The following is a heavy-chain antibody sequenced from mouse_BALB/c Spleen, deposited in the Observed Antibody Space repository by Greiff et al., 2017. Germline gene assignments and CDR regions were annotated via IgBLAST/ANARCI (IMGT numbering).Heavy chain of an antibody. V-gene: IGHV1-14*01. CDR2: INPYNDGT. D-gene: IGHD1-1*01. J-gene: IGHJ4*01. CDR1: GYTFTSYV. Sequence: VQLKESGPELVKPGASVKMSCKASGYTFTSYVMHWVKQKPGQGLEWIGYINPYNDGTKYNEKFKGKATLTSDKSSSTAYMELSSLTSEDSAVYYCARDGSSYDYAMDYWGQGTSVTVSS. CDR3: ARDGSSYDYAMDY.